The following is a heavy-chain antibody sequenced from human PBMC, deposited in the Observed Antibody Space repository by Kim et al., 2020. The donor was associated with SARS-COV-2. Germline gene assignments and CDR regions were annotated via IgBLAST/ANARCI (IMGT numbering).Heavy chain of an antibody. CDR2: MNPTSGDT. J-gene: IGHJ5*02. Sequence: ASVKVSCKTSRYTFTNFDINWVRQATGQGLEWMGWMNPTSGDTGYAQKFQGRVTMTRNTSITTAYMELSSLRSEDTAVYYCARAPARYYHSEIKWFDPWGQGTLVTVSS. D-gene: IGHD3-10*01. CDR1: RYTFTNFD. V-gene: IGHV1-8*01. CDR3: ARAPARYYHSEIKWFDP.